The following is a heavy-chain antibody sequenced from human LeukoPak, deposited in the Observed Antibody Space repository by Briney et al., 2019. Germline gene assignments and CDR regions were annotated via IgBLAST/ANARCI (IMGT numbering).Heavy chain of an antibody. CDR3: ARRTPEYTNRWYFDL. Sequence: GASLKISCKGSGYSFTSYWMGWVRQMPGKGLEWMGIIYPGDSDTRYSPSFQGQVTISADKSINTAFVRWSSLKASDTAIYYCARRTPEYTNRWYFDLWGRGTLVTVSS. V-gene: IGHV5-51*01. CDR1: GYSFTSYW. CDR2: IYPGDSDT. D-gene: IGHD6-6*01. J-gene: IGHJ2*01.